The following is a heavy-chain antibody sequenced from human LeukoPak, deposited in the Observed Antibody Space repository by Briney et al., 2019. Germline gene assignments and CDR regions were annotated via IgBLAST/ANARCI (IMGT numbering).Heavy chain of an antibody. CDR3: AREYWGFYFDY. CDR2: IYYSGST. Sequence: PSETLSLPCTASGGPISSYHWSRIRQPPGKGLEWIGHIYYSGSTNYNPSLKSRVTIAVDTSKNQFSLKLSAVTAADSAVYYCAREYWGFYFDYWGQGTLVTVSS. CDR1: GGPISSYH. D-gene: IGHD2-8*02. J-gene: IGHJ4*02. V-gene: IGHV4-59*01.